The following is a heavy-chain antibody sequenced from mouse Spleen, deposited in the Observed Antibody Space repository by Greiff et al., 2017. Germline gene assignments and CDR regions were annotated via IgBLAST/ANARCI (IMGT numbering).Heavy chain of an antibody. J-gene: IGHJ4*01. CDR3: ARRSLFYHDGAMDY. V-gene: IGHV1-55*01. Sequence: QVQLQQPGAELVKPGASVKMSCKASGYTFTSYRITWVKQRPGQGLEWIGDIYPGSGSTNYNEKFKSKATLTVDTSSSTAYMQLSSLTSEDSAVYYCARRSLFYHDGAMDYWGQGTSVTVSS. D-gene: IGHD6-5*01. CDR1: GYTFTSYR. CDR2: IYPGSGST.